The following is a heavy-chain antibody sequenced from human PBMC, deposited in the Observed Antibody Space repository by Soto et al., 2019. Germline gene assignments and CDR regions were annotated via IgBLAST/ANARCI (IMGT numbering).Heavy chain of an antibody. J-gene: IGHJ5*02. V-gene: IGHV1-8*01. D-gene: IGHD3-3*01. Sequence: ASVKVSCKASGYTFTSYDINWVRQATGQGLEWMGWMNPNSGNTGYAQKFQGRVTMTRNTSISTAYMELSSLRYEDTAVYYCARGSYTYYDFWRGHRQNNRFDPWGQGGLVTVSS. CDR2: MNPNSGNT. CDR1: GYTFTSYD. CDR3: ARGSYTYYDFWRGHRQNNRFDP.